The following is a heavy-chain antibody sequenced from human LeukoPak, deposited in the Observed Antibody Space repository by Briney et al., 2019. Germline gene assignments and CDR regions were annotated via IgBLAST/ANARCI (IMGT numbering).Heavy chain of an antibody. CDR1: GFIFSHHG. D-gene: IGHD1-26*01. CDR3: SKDSPHRGCYRLFIYD. CDR2: IRADAVTT. Sequence: GGSLRLSCATSGFIFSHHGMNWVRQATGKGLEWVSGIRADAVTTYYAHSVKGRFIISRDNSKNTVYLQMNSLSAEDEAVYHWSKDSPHRGCYRLFIYDWGQGTLVTVSS. V-gene: IGHV3-23*01. J-gene: IGHJ4*02.